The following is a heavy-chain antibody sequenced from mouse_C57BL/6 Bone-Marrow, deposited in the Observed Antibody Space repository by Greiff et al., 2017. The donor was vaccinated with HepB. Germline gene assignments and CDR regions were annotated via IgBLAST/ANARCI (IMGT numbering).Heavy chain of an antibody. CDR1: GFTFSDYG. V-gene: IGHV5-17*01. Sequence: EVQRVESGGGLVKPGGSLKLSCAASGFTFSDYGMHWVRQAPEKGLEWVAYISSGSSTIYYADTVKGRFTISRDNAKNTLFLQMTSLRSEDTAMYYFARRGDGYDEGHYYAMDYWGQGTSVTVSS. D-gene: IGHD2-2*01. CDR3: ARRGDGYDEGHYYAMDY. J-gene: IGHJ4*01. CDR2: ISSGSSTI.